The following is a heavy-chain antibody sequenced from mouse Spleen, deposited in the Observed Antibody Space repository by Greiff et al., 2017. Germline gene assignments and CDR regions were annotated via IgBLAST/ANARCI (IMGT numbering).Heavy chain of an antibody. CDR3: ARNSVGIGGDRPYFDY. J-gene: IGHJ2*01. CDR2: IWSGGST. V-gene: IGHV2-2*01. CDR1: GFSLTSYG. Sequence: QVQLKQSGPGLVQPSQSLSITCTVSGFSLTSYGVHWVRQSPGKGLEWLGVIWSGGSTDYNAAFISRLSISKDNSKSQVFFKMNSLQADDTAIYYCARNSVGIGGDRPYFDYWGQGTTLTVSS. D-gene: IGHD1-1*02.